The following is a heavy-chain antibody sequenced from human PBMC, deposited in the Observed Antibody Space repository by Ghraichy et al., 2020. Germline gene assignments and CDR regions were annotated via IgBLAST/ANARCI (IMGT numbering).Heavy chain of an antibody. D-gene: IGHD6-19*01. Sequence: GGSLRLSCAASGFTFSSYSMNWVRQAPGKGLEWVSSISSSSSYIYYADSVKGRFTISRDNAKNSLYLQMNSLRAEDTAVYYCAREKQWLTDYWGQGTLITVSS. CDR3: AREKQWLTDY. V-gene: IGHV3-21*01. CDR2: ISSSSSYI. J-gene: IGHJ4*02. CDR1: GFTFSSYS.